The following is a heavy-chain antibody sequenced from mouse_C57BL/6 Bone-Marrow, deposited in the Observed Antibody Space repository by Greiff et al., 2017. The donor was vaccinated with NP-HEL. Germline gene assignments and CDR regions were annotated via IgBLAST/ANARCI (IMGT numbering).Heavy chain of an antibody. V-gene: IGHV7-3*01. J-gene: IGHJ4*01. D-gene: IGHD1-1*01. CDR2: IRNKANGYTT. Sequence: EVKLMESGGGLVQPGGSLSLSCAASGFTFTDYYMSWVRQPPGKALEWLGFIRNKANGYTTEYSASVKGRFTISRDNSQSILYLQMNALRAEDSATYYCAITILRSNYAMDYWGQGTSVTVSS. CDR1: GFTFTDYY. CDR3: AITILRSNYAMDY.